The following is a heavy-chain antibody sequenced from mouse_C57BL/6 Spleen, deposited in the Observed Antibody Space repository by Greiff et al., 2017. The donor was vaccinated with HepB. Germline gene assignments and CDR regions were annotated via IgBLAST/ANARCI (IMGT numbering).Heavy chain of an antibody. CDR3: ARRRYGNYDWFAY. V-gene: IGHV1-39*01. CDR2: INPNYGTT. CDR1: GYSFTDYN. J-gene: IGHJ3*01. Sequence: EVKLQESGPELVKPGASVKISCKASGYSFTDYNMNWVKQSNGKSLEWIGVINPNYGTTSYNQKFKGKATLTVDQSSSTAYMQLNSLTSEDSAVYYCARRRYGNYDWFAYWGQGTLVTVSA. D-gene: IGHD2-1*01.